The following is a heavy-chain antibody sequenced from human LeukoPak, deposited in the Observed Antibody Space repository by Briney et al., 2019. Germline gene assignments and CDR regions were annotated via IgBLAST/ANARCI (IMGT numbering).Heavy chain of an antibody. J-gene: IGHJ4*02. CDR1: GGSFSGYY. CDR2: INHSGST. V-gene: IGHV4-34*01. CDR3: ARKEYDILTGYYKGDY. Sequence: SETLSLTCAVYGGSFSGYYWSWIRQPPGKGLEWIGEINHSGSTNYNPSLKSRVTISVDTSKNQFSLKLSSVTAADTAVYYCARKEYDILTGYYKGDYWGQGTLVTVSS. D-gene: IGHD3-9*01.